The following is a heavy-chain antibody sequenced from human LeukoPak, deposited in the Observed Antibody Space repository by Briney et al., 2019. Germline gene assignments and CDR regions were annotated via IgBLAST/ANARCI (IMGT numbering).Heavy chain of an antibody. CDR1: GXSISSSNYY. Sequence: SETLSLTCTVSGXSISSSNYYWGWIRQPPGKEPDWIGSIYYSGATYYNPSLESRVTISVDTSKNQFSLKLSSVTAADTAVYYCARHDYYERRAHAFNVWGQGTMVTVSS. V-gene: IGHV4-39*01. CDR3: ARHDYYERRAHAFNV. CDR2: IYYSGAT. D-gene: IGHD3-22*01. J-gene: IGHJ3*01.